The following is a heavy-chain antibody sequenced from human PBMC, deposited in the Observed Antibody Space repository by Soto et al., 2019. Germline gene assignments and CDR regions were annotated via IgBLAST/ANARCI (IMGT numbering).Heavy chain of an antibody. CDR2: LSGSGIST. CDR1: GFTFSSYA. Sequence: EVQLLESGGGLVQPGGSLRLSCAASGFTFSSYAMTWVRQSPGKGLEWVSALSGSGISTYYADTVKGRFTISRDNSRNTLYLQMNSLRVEDTAAYYCATSYDSSGYDYWGQGTLVTVSS. CDR3: ATSYDSSGYDY. J-gene: IGHJ4*02. D-gene: IGHD3-22*01. V-gene: IGHV3-23*01.